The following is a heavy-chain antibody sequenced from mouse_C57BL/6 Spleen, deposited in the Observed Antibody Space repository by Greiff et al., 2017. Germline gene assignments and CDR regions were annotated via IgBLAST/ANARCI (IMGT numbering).Heavy chain of an antibody. CDR2: IYPGDGDT. CDR1: GYAFSSSW. D-gene: IGHD2-4*01. CDR3: ARSAYEYDERGYYFGY. V-gene: IGHV1-82*01. J-gene: IGHJ2*01. Sequence: QVQLQQSGPELVRPGASVKISCKASGYAFSSSWMNWVKQRPGKGLEWIGRIYPGDGDTNYNGKFKGKATLTADTSSSTAYMHLSRLTSEDSAVYFCARSAYEYDERGYYFGYWGQGTTLTVSS.